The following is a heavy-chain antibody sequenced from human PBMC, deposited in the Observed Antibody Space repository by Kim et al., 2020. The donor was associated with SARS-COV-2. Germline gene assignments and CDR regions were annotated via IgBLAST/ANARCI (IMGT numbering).Heavy chain of an antibody. CDR1: GGTFSSYA. J-gene: IGHJ3*02. D-gene: IGHD3-22*01. CDR2: IIPIFGTA. CDR3: ARGFTMIVVAAYRAFDI. Sequence: SVKVSCKASGGTFSSYAISWVRQAPGQGLEWMGGIIPIFGTANYAQKFQGRVTITADESTSTAYMELSSLRSEDTAVYYCARGFTMIVVAAYRAFDIWGQGTMVTVSS. V-gene: IGHV1-69*13.